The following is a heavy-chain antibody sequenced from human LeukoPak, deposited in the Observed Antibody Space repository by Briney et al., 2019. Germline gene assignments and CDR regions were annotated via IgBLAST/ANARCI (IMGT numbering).Heavy chain of an antibody. CDR2: ISSSSSYI. J-gene: IGHJ4*02. CDR3: AKDPDCTSGICYTFFDY. CDR1: GGSMSSGGYS. V-gene: IGHV3-21*04. Sequence: ETLSLTCAVSGGSMSSGGYSWNWVRQAPGKGLEWVSSISSSSSYIYYADSVKGRFTISRDNAKDSLYLQMNSLRAEDTAVYYCAKDPDCTSGICYTFFDYWGQGTLVTVSS. D-gene: IGHD2-8*01.